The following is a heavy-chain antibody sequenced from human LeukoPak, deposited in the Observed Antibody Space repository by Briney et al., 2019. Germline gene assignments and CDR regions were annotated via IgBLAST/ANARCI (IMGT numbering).Heavy chain of an antibody. CDR1: GGSLSSYY. CDR2: IYTSGST. J-gene: IGHJ6*03. Sequence: PSETLSLTCTVSGGSLSSYYWSWLRQPAGKGLEWIGRIYTSGSTNYNPSLKSRVTMSVDTSKNQFSLKLSSVTAADTAVYYCARDGRFGEASFYYYYYMDVWGKGTTVTISS. CDR3: ARDGRFGEASFYYYYYMDV. V-gene: IGHV4-4*07. D-gene: IGHD3-10*01.